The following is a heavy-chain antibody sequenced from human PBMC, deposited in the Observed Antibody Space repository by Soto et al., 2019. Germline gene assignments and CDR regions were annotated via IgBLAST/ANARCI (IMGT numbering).Heavy chain of an antibody. J-gene: IGHJ1*01. CDR3: ARDQSNYDFWSGYPGPGTEYFQH. V-gene: IGHV1-46*03. CDR1: GYTFTSYY. Sequence: ASVKVSCKASGYTFTSYYMHWVRQAPRQGLEWMGIINPSGGSTSYAQKFQGRVTMTRDTSTSTVYMELSSLRSEDTAVYYCARDQSNYDFWSGYPGPGTEYFQHWGQGTLVTVSS. D-gene: IGHD3-3*01. CDR2: INPSGGST.